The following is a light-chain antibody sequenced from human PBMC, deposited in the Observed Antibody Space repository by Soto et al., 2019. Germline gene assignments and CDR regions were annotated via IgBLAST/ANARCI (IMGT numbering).Light chain of an antibody. Sequence: IQMTQSPSTLSASVGDRATITCRASQSVSTSLAWYQQKPGKAPKLLIFKASTLESGVPSRFSGSGSGTEFTLTISSLQPDDFATYYCQQYDSYSYTFGQGTKVDIK. V-gene: IGKV1-5*03. CDR2: KAS. CDR3: QQYDSYSYT. CDR1: QSVSTS. J-gene: IGKJ2*01.